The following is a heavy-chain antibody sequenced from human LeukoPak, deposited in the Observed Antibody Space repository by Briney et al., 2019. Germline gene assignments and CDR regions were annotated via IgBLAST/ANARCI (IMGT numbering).Heavy chain of an antibody. CDR1: GFTFSSYA. D-gene: IGHD3-9*01. CDR2: VSGSGGST. Sequence: GGSLRLSCAASGFTFSSYAMSWVRQAPGKGLEWVSAVSGSGGSTYYADSVKGRFTISRDNSKNTLYLQVNSLRAEDTAVYYCAKDIPTYYDILARSRALGAFDIWGQGTMVTVSS. CDR3: AKDIPTYYDILARSRALGAFDI. V-gene: IGHV3-23*01. J-gene: IGHJ3*02.